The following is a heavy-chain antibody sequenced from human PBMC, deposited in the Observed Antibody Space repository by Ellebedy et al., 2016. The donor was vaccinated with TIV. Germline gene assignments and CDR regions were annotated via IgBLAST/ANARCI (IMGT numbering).Heavy chain of an antibody. J-gene: IGHJ4*02. CDR3: ARGRGVRGVSPFDY. Sequence: SETLSLTXAVYGGSFSGYYWSWIRQPPGKGLEWIGEINHSGSTNYNPSLKSRVTISVDTSKNQFSLKLSSVTAADTAVYYCARGRGVRGVSPFDYWGQGTLVTVSS. V-gene: IGHV4-34*01. D-gene: IGHD3-10*01. CDR1: GGSFSGYY. CDR2: INHSGST.